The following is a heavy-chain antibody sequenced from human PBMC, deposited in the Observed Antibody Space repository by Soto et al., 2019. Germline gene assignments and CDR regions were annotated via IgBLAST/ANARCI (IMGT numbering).Heavy chain of an antibody. J-gene: IGHJ3*02. V-gene: IGHV5-51*01. CDR1: GYRFTSSW. CDR2: IYPGDSDT. D-gene: IGHD3-22*01. CDR3: ASLTMIVGDDAFDI. Sequence: LGESLKISCAASGYRFTSSWITWVRQMPGKGLDCMWIIYPGDSDTRYSPSFQGQVTISADKSISTAYLQWSSLKASDTAMYYCASLTMIVGDDAFDIWGQGTMVTVSS.